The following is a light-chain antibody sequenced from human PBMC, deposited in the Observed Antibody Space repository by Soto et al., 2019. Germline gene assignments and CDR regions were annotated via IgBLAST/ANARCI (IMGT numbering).Light chain of an antibody. J-gene: IGKJ1*01. V-gene: IGKV3-15*01. CDR1: QGVGSN. CDR2: GAS. Sequence: EIVMTQSPATLSVSPGERTTLSCRASQGVGSNLAWYQQKPGQAPRLVIYGASTRATGFPARFSGSGSGIEFTLTISSLESEDFAVYYCQHYKDWPSWTFDQGTKVEMK. CDR3: QHYKDWPSWT.